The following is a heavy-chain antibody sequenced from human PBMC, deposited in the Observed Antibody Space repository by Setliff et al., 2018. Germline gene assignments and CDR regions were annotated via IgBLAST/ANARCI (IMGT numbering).Heavy chain of an antibody. CDR3: VRETRSTWYRRDF. V-gene: IGHV4-39*02. D-gene: IGHD6-13*01. J-gene: IGHJ4*02. Sequence: PAETLSLTCSVSGGSISGSHYSWVWMRQPPGKRLEWIGSTYYNGTAYYNPSLRSRVAISVDTSKNYFSLDVNSLTAADTAVDYCVRETRSTWYRRDFWGQGTLVTVSS. CDR1: GGSISGSHYS. CDR2: TYYNGTA.